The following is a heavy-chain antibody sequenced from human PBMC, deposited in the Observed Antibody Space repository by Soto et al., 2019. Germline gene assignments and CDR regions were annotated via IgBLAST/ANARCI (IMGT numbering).Heavy chain of an antibody. CDR2: IYRGGDT. Sequence: VQLVESGGGLIQPGGSLRLSCAVSGFTVSYNYMNWVRQAPGKGLEWVSVIYRGGDTFYADSVKGRFTISRDNSMNTLYLQMNSLRAEDTAVYYCARGMYGSGSYYIGDAFDMWGQGTMVTVSS. J-gene: IGHJ3*02. CDR1: GFTVSYNY. D-gene: IGHD3-10*01. V-gene: IGHV3-53*01. CDR3: ARGMYGSGSYYIGDAFDM.